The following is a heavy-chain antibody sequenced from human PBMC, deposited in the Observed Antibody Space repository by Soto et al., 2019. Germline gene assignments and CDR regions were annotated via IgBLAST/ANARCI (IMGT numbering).Heavy chain of an antibody. CDR1: GGSISSSSYY. Sequence: ETLSDTYTVSGGSISSSSYYWGWIRQPPGKGLEWIGSIYYSGSTYYNPSLKSRVTISVDTSKNQFSLKLSSVTAADTAVYYCAIEYSRSWEFDYWCQAPFLTVS. V-gene: IGHV4-39*01. CDR2: IYYSGST. J-gene: IGHJ4*02. D-gene: IGHD6-13*01. CDR3: AIEYSRSWEFDY.